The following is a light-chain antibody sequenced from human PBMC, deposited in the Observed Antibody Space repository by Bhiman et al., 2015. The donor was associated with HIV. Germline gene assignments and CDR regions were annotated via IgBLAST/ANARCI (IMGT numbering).Light chain of an antibody. CDR3: GTWDSSLGWV. CDR2: EDN. J-gene: IGLJ3*02. V-gene: IGLV1-51*02. CDR1: SLNIGNHY. Sequence: QSVLTQPPSLSAAPGQKVTISCSGSSLNIGNHYVSWYQQVPGTAPKLLIYEDNKRPSGIPDRFSGSKSGTSATLGITGLQTGDEADYYCGTWDSSLGWVFGGGTK.